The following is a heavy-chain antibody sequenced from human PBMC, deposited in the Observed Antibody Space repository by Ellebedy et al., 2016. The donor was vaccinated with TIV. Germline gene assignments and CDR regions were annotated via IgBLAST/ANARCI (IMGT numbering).Heavy chain of an antibody. V-gene: IGHV1-46*01. CDR2: INPSDNNT. D-gene: IGHD6-19*01. CDR3: ARGHSSGWYLSH. Sequence: AASVKVSCKASGYTFTSNYMHWVRQAPGQGLEWMGIINPSDNNTNYAQKFQGRVTLTRDTSTSTVYMEVTSLSSEDTAVYYCARGHSSGWYLSHWGRGTLVTVSS. J-gene: IGHJ4*02. CDR1: GYTFTSNY.